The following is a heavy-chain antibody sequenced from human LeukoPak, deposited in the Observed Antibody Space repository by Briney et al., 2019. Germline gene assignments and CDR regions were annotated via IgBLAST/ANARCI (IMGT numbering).Heavy chain of an antibody. V-gene: IGHV4-34*01. J-gene: IGHJ3*02. CDR3: AREIIVVVVAAPHGDAFDI. CDR1: GGSFSGYY. D-gene: IGHD2-15*01. CDR2: INHSGST. Sequence: PSETLSLTCAVYGGSFSGYYWSWIRQPPGKGLERIGEINHSGSTNYNPSLKSRVTISVDTSKNQFSLKLSSVTAADTAVYYCAREIIVVVVAAPHGDAFDIWGQGTMVTVSS.